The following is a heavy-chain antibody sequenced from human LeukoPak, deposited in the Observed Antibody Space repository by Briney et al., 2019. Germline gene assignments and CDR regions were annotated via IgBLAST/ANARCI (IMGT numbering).Heavy chain of an antibody. V-gene: IGHV3-30*03. J-gene: IGHJ4*02. D-gene: IGHD3-22*01. Sequence: GGSLRLSCAASGFTFSSYGMHWVRQAPGKGLEWVAVISYDGSNKYYADSVKGRFTISRDNSKNTLYLQMNSLRAEDTAVYYCIYDSSTLPWWGQGTLITVSS. CDR1: GFTFSSYG. CDR2: ISYDGSNK. CDR3: IYDSSTLPW.